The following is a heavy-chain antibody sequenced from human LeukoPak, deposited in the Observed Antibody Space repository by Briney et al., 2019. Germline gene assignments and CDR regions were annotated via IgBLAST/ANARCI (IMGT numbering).Heavy chain of an antibody. V-gene: IGHV3-30*02. Sequence: GGSLRLSCETSGFTFKNYAMHWVRQAPGKGLEWVAFIRYDGTQQSYADSVKGRFTISRDNSKNLLYLHMSTLRVDDTAVYYCVKEGGLMIRRYYFGYWGQGILVTVSS. D-gene: IGHD3-16*01. CDR2: IRYDGTQQ. CDR1: GFTFKNYA. CDR3: VKEGGLMIRRYYFGY. J-gene: IGHJ4*02.